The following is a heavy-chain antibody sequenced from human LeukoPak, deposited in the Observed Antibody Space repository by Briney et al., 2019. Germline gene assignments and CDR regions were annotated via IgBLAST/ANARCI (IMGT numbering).Heavy chain of an antibody. Sequence: GGSLRLSCAASGFTFSSYGMHWVHQAPGKGLEWVAFIRYDGSNKYYADSVKGRFTISRDNSKNTLYLQMNSLRAEDTAVYYCARDNDYGDPLNYYGMDVWGQGTTVTVSS. CDR1: GFTFSSYG. D-gene: IGHD4-17*01. CDR3: ARDNDYGDPLNYYGMDV. J-gene: IGHJ6*02. CDR2: IRYDGSNK. V-gene: IGHV3-30*02.